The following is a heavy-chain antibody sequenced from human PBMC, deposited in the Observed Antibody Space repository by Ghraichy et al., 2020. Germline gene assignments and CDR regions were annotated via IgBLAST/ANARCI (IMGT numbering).Heavy chain of an antibody. J-gene: IGHJ5*02. CDR2: INHSGST. Sequence: SQTLPLTCALYGGSFSGYHWSWIRQPPGKGLEWIGEINHSGSTNYNPSLKSRVTISVDTSKNQFSLKLSSVTAADKAVYYCARRETFYYDSSGFLLDPWGQGTLVTVSS. CDR1: GGSFSGYH. CDR3: ARRETFYYDSSGFLLDP. D-gene: IGHD3-22*01. V-gene: IGHV4-34*01.